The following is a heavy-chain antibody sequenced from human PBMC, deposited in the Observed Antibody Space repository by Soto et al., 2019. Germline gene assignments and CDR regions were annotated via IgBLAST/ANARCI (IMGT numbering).Heavy chain of an antibody. CDR1: GYTFTGYY. CDR3: ARDLGNYYDSSGGGGMDV. D-gene: IGHD3-22*01. CDR2: INPNSGGT. V-gene: IGHV1-2*04. J-gene: IGHJ6*02. Sequence: GASVKVSCKASGYTFTGYYMHWVRQAPGQGLEWMGWINPNSGGTNYAQKFQGWVTMTRDTSISTAYMELSRLRSDDTAVYYCARDLGNYYDSSGGGGMDVWGQGTTVTVSS.